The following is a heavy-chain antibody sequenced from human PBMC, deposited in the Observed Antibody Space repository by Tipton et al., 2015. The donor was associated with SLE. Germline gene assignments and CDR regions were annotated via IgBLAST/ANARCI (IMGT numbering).Heavy chain of an antibody. CDR1: GYSISSGYY. CDR2: IYHSGST. D-gene: IGHD3-22*01. CDR3: ARRPPYYYDSGAGAFDI. V-gene: IGHV4-38-2*01. J-gene: IGHJ3*02. Sequence: TLSLTCAVSGYSISSGYYWGWIRQPPGMGLEWIGSIYHSGSTYYNPSPKSRVTISVETSKNQFSLKLGSVTAADTAVYYCARRPPYYYDSGAGAFDIWGQGTMVTVSS.